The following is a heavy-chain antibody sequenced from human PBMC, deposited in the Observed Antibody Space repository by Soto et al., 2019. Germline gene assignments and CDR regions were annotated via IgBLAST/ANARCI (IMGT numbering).Heavy chain of an antibody. CDR2: IYISGSD. Sequence: VRLQESGPGLVEPSETLSLTCSVSGDSINHYYWSWIRQPAGKGLEWIGRIYISGSDNYNPSLKTRGTISVDTSKNQVFLSVTSVTAADTAVYFCARGGTRSADLPTYWGQGIQVIVSS. J-gene: IGHJ4*02. CDR3: ARGGTRSADLPTY. V-gene: IGHV4-4*07. D-gene: IGHD1-1*01. CDR1: GDSINHYY.